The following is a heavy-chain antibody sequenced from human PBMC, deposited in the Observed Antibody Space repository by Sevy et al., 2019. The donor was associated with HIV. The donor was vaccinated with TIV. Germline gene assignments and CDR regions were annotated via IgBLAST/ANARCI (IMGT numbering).Heavy chain of an antibody. CDR2: MYSDGST. D-gene: IGHD5-18*01. J-gene: IGHJ4*02. V-gene: IGHV3-66*01. CDR3: ARGKSGYGYGLDY. CDR1: GFPVSSNY. Sequence: GGSPRLSCAASGFPVSSNYMSWVRQAPGKGLEWVSVMYSDGSTYHADSVKGRFTISRDNSKNTLYLQMNSLRVEDTAVYYCARGKSGYGYGLDYWGQGTLVTVSS.